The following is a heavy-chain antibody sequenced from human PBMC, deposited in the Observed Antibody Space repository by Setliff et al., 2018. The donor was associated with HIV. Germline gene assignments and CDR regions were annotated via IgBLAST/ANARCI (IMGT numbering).Heavy chain of an antibody. Sequence: ESLKISCKGSGYVFANYWIGWVRQMPGTGLEWLGIIYPSDSKTIYGPSFQGQVTISVDTSTTTAYLQWSSLKASDTAMYYCTKQSDATISIGGGDGFDIWGQGTMVTVSS. D-gene: IGHD6-19*01. J-gene: IGHJ3*02. V-gene: IGHV5-51*01. CDR2: IYPSDSKT. CDR3: TKQSDATISIGGGDGFDI. CDR1: GYVFANYW.